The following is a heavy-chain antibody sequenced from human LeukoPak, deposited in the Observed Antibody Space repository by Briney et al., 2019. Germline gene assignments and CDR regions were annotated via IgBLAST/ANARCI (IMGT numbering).Heavy chain of an antibody. CDR2: ISYDGSNK. CDR3: AKAPLLLVPFDY. J-gene: IGHJ4*02. D-gene: IGHD2-8*01. CDR1: GFTFSSYG. Sequence: GGSLRLSCAASGFTFSSYGMHWVRQAPGKGLEWVAVISYDGSNKYYADSVKGRFTISRDNSKNTLYLQMNSLRAEDTAVYYCAKAPLLLVPFDYWGQGTLVTVSS. V-gene: IGHV3-30*18.